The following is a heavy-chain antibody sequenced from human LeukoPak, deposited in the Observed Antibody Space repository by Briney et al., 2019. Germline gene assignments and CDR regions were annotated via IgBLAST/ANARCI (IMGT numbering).Heavy chain of an antibody. Sequence: GGSLRLSCAASGFTFSSYAMSWVRQAPGKGLEWVSAISGSGGSTYYADSVKGRFTIFRDNSKNTMYLQMNSLRAEDTAVYYCAPRTGSSSSWVDYWGQGTLVTVSS. CDR3: APRTGSSSSWVDY. CDR2: ISGSGGST. CDR1: GFTFSSYA. V-gene: IGHV3-23*01. J-gene: IGHJ4*02. D-gene: IGHD6-13*01.